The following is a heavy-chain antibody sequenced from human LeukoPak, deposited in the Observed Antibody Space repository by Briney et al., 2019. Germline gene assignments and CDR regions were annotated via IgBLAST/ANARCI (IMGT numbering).Heavy chain of an antibody. D-gene: IGHD4-23*01. CDR2: IWYDGSNK. V-gene: IGHV3-33*06. J-gene: IGHJ4*02. CDR3: AKGLYGGNSGLDY. CDR1: GFTFSSYG. Sequence: GGSLRLSCAASGFTFSSYGMHWVRQAPGKGREWVAVIWYDGSNKYYADSVRGRFTISRDNSKNTLYLQMNSLRAEDTAVYYCAKGLYGGNSGLDYWGQGTLVTVSS.